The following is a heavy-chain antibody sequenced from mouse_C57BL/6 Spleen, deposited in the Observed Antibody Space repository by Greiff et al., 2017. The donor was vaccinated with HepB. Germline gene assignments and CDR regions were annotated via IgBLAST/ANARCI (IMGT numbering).Heavy chain of an antibody. CDR2: IYPGSGST. CDR1: GYTFTSYW. J-gene: IGHJ2*01. CDR3: ASRGPLYYDYPFDY. D-gene: IGHD2-4*01. V-gene: IGHV1-55*01. Sequence: VQRVESGAELVKPGASVKMSCKASGYTFTSYWITWVKQRPGQGLEWIGDIYPGSGSTNYNEKFKSKATLTVDTSSSTAYMQLSSLTSEDSAVYYCASRGPLYYDYPFDYWGQGTTLTVSS.